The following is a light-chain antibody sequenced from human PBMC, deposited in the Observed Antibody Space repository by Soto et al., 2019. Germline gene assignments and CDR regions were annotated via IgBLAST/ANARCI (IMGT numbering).Light chain of an antibody. CDR2: GTS. J-gene: IGKJ1*01. CDR1: QSVSSSY. Sequence: EIVLTQSPGTLSLSPGERATLSCRASQSVSSSYLAWYQQRPGQAPRLLIYGTSSRATGIPDRFSGSGSGTDFTLTISRLEPEDCAVYYCQQFGRTFGQGTKVEI. CDR3: QQFGRT. V-gene: IGKV3-20*01.